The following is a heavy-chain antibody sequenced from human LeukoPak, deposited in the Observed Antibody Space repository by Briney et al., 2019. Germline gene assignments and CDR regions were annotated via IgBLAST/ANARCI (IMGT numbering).Heavy chain of an antibody. CDR2: ISGSGGST. V-gene: IGHV3-23*01. CDR3: AKDVGYCTSTSCFLDY. Sequence: GGSLRLSCAASGFTFSSYAMSWVRQAPGQGLEWVSAISGSGGSTYYADSVKGRFTISRDNSKNTLYLQMNSLRAEDTALYYCAKDVGYCTSTSCFLDYWGQGTLVTVSS. J-gene: IGHJ4*02. D-gene: IGHD2-2*01. CDR1: GFTFSSYA.